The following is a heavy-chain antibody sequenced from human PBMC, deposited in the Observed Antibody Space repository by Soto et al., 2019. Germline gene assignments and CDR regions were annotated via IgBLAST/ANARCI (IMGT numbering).Heavy chain of an antibody. D-gene: IGHD2-8*01. CDR1: GGSISSSSYY. CDR3: ARHPSIHCTNGVCAMVHYYFDY. V-gene: IGHV4-39*01. Sequence: SETLSLTCTVSGGSISSSSYYWGWIRQPPGKGLEWIGSIYYSGSTYYNPSLKSRVTISVDTSKNQFSLKLSSVTAADTAVYYCARHPSIHCTNGVCAMVHYYFDYWGQGTLVTVSS. CDR2: IYYSGST. J-gene: IGHJ4*02.